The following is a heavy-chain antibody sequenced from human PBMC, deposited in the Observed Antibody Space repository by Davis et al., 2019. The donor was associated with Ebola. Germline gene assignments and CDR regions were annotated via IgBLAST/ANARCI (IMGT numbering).Heavy chain of an antibody. J-gene: IGHJ4*02. CDR3: AIGIYTNEWGLDS. Sequence: ASVKVSCKASGYTFTGYDVHWVRQAPGQGLEWMGRVNPKSGSTYFGRKFQGRVTVTRDTAITTAYMELSGLTSDDTAVYYCAIGIYTNEWGLDSWGQGALVTVSS. CDR1: GYTFTGYD. D-gene: IGHD5-12*01. CDR2: VNPKSGST. V-gene: IGHV1-2*06.